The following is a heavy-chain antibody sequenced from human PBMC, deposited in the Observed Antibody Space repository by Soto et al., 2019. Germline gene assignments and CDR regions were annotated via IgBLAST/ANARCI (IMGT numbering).Heavy chain of an antibody. D-gene: IGHD6-13*01. V-gene: IGHV4-4*02. CDR2: IYHSGST. J-gene: IGHJ4*02. Sequence: QVQLQESGPGLVKPSGTLSLTCAVSGGSISSSNWWSWVRQPPGKGLEWIGEIYHSGSTNYNPSLKSRVTISVDKYKNQFSLNLSSVTAADTAVYYCARDATRIAAAALLDYWGQGTLVTVSS. CDR3: ARDATRIAAAALLDY. CDR1: GGSISSSNW.